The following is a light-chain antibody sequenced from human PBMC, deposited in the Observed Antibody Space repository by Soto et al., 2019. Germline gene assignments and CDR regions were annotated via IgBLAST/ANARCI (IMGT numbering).Light chain of an antibody. CDR1: SSNIGKNY. CDR3: GTWDSTLSAGV. V-gene: IGLV1-51*01. J-gene: IGLJ2*01. Sequence: QSVLTQPHSVSAAPGQKVTISCSGSSSNIGKNYVSWYQQVPGTAPKLLIYDNNERPSGIPDRISGSKSGTSATLGITGLQTGDEADYYCGTWDSTLSAGVFGGGTKLTVL. CDR2: DNN.